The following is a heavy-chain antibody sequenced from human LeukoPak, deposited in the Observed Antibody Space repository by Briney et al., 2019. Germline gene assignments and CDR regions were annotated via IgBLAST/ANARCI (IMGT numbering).Heavy chain of an antibody. CDR1: GGSITSSSYY. V-gene: IGHV4-39*07. CDR3: GTSCPSCGDYLAGPYYMDV. D-gene: IGHD2-21*02. CDR2: IYYSGST. Sequence: SETLSLTCTVSGGSITSSSYYWGWIRQPPGKGLEWIGSIYYSGSTYYNPSVKSRVTISVDTSKNQFSLKLSSVTAADTAVYYCGTSCPSCGDYLAGPYYMDVWGKGTTVTVSS. J-gene: IGHJ6*03.